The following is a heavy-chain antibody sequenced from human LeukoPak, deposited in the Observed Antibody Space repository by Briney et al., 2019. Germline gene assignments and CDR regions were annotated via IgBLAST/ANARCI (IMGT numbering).Heavy chain of an antibody. J-gene: IGHJ4*02. D-gene: IGHD4-11*01. CDR1: GGSFSGYY. CDR2: IYSGGST. CDR3: ARGLTVTNSYYFDY. V-gene: IGHV3-53*01. Sequence: ETLSLTCAVYGGSFSGYYWSWVRQAPGKGLEWVSVIYSGGSTYYADSVKGRFTISRDNSKNTLYLQMNSLRAEDTAVYYCARGLTVTNSYYFDYWGQGTLVTVSS.